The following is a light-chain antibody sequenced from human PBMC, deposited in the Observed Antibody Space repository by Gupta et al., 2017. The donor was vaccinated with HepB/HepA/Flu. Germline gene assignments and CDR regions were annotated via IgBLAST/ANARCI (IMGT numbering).Light chain of an antibody. CDR2: DVD. J-gene: IGLJ2*01. Sequence: QSVLTQPASVSGSPAQSLSVSCTGSPRDVGSYNLVSWYQQHPGKAPKLIIYDVDKRPSGVSIRFSGSRSGNTASLTISGLQAEDEADYYCCSYGPTRLFGGGTKLTVL. CDR3: CSYGPTRL. CDR1: PRDVGSYNL. V-gene: IGLV2-23*02.